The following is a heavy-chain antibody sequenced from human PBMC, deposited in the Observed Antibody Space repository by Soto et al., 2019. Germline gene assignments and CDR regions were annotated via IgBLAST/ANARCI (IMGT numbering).Heavy chain of an antibody. J-gene: IGHJ6*03. Sequence: EVQLLESGGGLVQPGGSLRLSCVVSGFTFGRYAMSWVRQAPEKGPEWVAILGGNGFTTYYADSVKGRFTISGDKSKSKRFLRTNSLRADDTGVYYCAKALRPSLNFFYYVDVWGRGTAVPVSS. D-gene: IGHD2-2*01. V-gene: IGHV3-23*01. CDR3: AKALRPSLNFFYYVDV. CDR2: LGGNGFTT. CDR1: GFTFGRYA.